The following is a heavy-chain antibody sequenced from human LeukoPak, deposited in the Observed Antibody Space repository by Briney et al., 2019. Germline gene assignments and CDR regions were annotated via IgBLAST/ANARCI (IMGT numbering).Heavy chain of an antibody. CDR1: GGSISSGGYY. CDR2: IYYSGST. V-gene: IGHV4-31*03. CDR3: ARSLGPRRYYFDY. J-gene: IGHJ4*02. Sequence: SETLSLTCTVSGGSISSGGYYWRWIRQHPGKGLEWIGYIYYSGSTYYNPSLKSRVTISVDTSKNQFSLKLSSVTAADTAVYYCARSLGPRRYYFDYWGQGTLVTVSS.